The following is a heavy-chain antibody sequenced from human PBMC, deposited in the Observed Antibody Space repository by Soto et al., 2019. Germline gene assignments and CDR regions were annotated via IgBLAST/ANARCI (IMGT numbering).Heavy chain of an antibody. J-gene: IGHJ5*02. CDR2: ISYDGSNK. D-gene: IGHD6-13*01. CDR3: AREAAAGNWLDP. V-gene: IGHV3-30-3*01. Sequence: QVQLVESGGGVVQPGRSLRLSCAASGFTFSSYAMHWVRQAPGKGLEWVAVISYDGSNKYYADSVKGRFTISRDNSKNTLYLQMNSVRAEDTAVYYCAREAAAGNWLDPLGQGTLVTVSS. CDR1: GFTFSSYA.